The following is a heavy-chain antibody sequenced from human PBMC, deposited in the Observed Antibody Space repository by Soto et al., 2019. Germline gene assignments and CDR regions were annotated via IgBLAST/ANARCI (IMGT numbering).Heavy chain of an antibody. CDR1: GFTFSSYG. CDR2: IWYDGSNK. V-gene: IGHV3-33*01. CDR3: ARDHNYDWAYYGMDV. D-gene: IGHD3-16*01. J-gene: IGHJ6*02. Sequence: GGSLRLSCAASGFTFSSYGMHWVRQAPGKGLEWVAVIWYDGSNKYYADSVRGRFTISRDSSKNTLYLQMNSLRAEDTAVYYCARDHNYDWAYYGMDVWGQGTTVTVSS.